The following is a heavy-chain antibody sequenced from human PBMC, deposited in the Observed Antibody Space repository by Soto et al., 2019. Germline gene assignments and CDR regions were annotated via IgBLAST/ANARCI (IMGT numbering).Heavy chain of an antibody. Sequence: EAQLVESGGGLVQPGRSLRLSCVASGFTFDDYAIHWVRQAPGKGLEWVSGISWNGAATGYADSVKGRFTISRDNAKNSLCLQMSSLRTEYSAIYYCANLPLYGSGFDCWGQGTLVTVSS. CDR1: GFTFDDYA. J-gene: IGHJ4*02. D-gene: IGHD3-10*01. V-gene: IGHV3-9*01. CDR2: ISWNGAAT. CDR3: ANLPLYGSGFDC.